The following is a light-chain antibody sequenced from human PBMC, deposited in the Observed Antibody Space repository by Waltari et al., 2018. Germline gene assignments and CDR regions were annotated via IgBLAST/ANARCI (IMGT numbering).Light chain of an antibody. J-gene: IGLJ3*02. CDR2: DVS. Sequence: QSALSQPRSVSGSPGQSVTISCTGTNSNIGGYNYVSWYQHHPGKVPKLTIYDVSKRPSGVPDRFSGSKSGNTASLTISGLQAEDEAHYYCCLYAGRLWVFGGGTNLTVL. CDR3: CLYAGRLWV. CDR1: NSNIGGYNY. V-gene: IGLV2-11*01.